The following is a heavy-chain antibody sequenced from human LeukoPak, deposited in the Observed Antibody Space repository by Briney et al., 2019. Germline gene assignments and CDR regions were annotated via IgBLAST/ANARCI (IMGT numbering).Heavy chain of an antibody. V-gene: IGHV3-23*01. Sequence: PGGSLRLSCAASGFTFSRNDMSWVRQAPGKGPEWVSGISRSGGSTYYADSVKGRFTISRDNSKNTLHLQMNSLRAEDTAVYYCAKSGSGWYADYWGQGTLVTVSS. CDR2: ISRSGGST. CDR1: GFTFSRND. J-gene: IGHJ4*02. CDR3: AKSGSGWYADY. D-gene: IGHD6-19*01.